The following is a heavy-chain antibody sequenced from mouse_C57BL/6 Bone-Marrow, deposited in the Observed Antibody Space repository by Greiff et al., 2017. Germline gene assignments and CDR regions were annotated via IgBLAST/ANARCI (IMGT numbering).Heavy chain of an antibody. D-gene: IGHD1-1*01. CDR3: ARRDWNYYGSSYDD. V-gene: IGHV1-81*01. CDR2: IYPRSGNT. J-gene: IGHJ2*01. Sequence: VQLQQSGAELARPGASVKLSCKASGYTFTSYGISWVKQRTGQGLEWIGEIYPRSGNTYYNEKFKGKATLTADKSSSTAYMELRSLTSEDSAVYFCARRDWNYYGSSYDDWGQGTTRTVSS. CDR1: GYTFTSYG.